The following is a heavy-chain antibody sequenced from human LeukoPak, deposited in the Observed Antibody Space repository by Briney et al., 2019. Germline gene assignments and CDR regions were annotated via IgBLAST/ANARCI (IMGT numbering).Heavy chain of an antibody. CDR1: GYTFSNYG. V-gene: IGHV1-18*01. D-gene: IGHD3-22*01. CDR3: ARGRRLFDAFDI. Sequence: ASVKVSCKASGYTFSNYGINWVRQAPGQGLEWMGWISAYNGNTKYAQKLQGRVTMTTDTSTSTAYMELRSLRSDDTAVYYCARGRRLFDAFDIWGQGTMVTVSS. CDR2: ISAYNGNT. J-gene: IGHJ3*02.